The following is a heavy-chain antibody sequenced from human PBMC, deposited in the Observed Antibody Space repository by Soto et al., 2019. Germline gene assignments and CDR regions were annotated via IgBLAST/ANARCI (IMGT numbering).Heavy chain of an antibody. CDR1: GFTFRNFG. Sequence: QIQLVESGGGVVQPGKSLRVSCSASGFTFRNFGMHWVRQAPGKGLEWVAVITTDGSNTYYRESVKGRLTISRDNLQNMVYLQMNSLRVEDTGVYYCAKDWGSGWYYFDSWGQGTLVTVSS. CDR3: AKDWGSGWYYFDS. J-gene: IGHJ4*02. CDR2: ITTDGSNT. D-gene: IGHD6-19*01. V-gene: IGHV3-30*18.